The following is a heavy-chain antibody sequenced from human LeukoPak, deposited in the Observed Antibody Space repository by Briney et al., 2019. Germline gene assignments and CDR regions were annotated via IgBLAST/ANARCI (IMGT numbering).Heavy chain of an antibody. Sequence: GSLRLSCAASGFTFSSYVMTWVRQAPEKGLEWVSAITGSGDRTYYADSVKGRFTISRDNSKNTLFLQMNSLRAEDTAVYYCAKEALILSFDYWGQGTLVTVSS. CDR3: AKEALILSFDY. CDR2: ITGSGDRT. J-gene: IGHJ4*02. CDR1: GFTFSSYV. D-gene: IGHD2-21*01. V-gene: IGHV3-23*01.